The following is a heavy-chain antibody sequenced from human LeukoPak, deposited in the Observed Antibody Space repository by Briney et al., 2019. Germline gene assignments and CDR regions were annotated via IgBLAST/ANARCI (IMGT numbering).Heavy chain of an antibody. CDR3: ARQGRGYGGTFDY. D-gene: IGHD3-16*01. Sequence: SETLSLTCTVSGGSISSYYWTWIRQTPGKGLEWIGHIYYSGSTNYNPSLKSRVTIVVDTSKNQFSLKLSSVTAADTAVYYCARQGRGYGGTFDYWGQGTLVTVSS. CDR2: IYYSGST. CDR1: GGSISSYY. J-gene: IGHJ4*02. V-gene: IGHV4-59*01.